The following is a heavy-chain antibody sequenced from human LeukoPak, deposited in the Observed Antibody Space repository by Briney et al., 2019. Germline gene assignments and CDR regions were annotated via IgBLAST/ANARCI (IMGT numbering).Heavy chain of an antibody. CDR2: IKQDGSEK. D-gene: IGHD5-18*01. Sequence: GGSLRLSCAASGFTFSSYWTSWVRQAPGKGLEWVANIKQDGSEKYYVDSVKGRFTISRDDAKNSLYLQMNSLRAEDTAVYYCAREPLYSCGYSSFDYWGQGTLVTASS. J-gene: IGHJ4*02. V-gene: IGHV3-7*03. CDR1: GFTFSSYW. CDR3: AREPLYSCGYSSFDY.